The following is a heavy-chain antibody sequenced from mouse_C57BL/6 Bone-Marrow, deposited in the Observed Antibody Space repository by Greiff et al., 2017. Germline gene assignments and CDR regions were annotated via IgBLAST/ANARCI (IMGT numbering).Heavy chain of an antibody. V-gene: IGHV1-43*01. Sequence: EVKLVESGPELVKPGASVKISCKASGYSFTGYYMHWVKQSSEKSLEWIGEINPSTGGTSYNQKFKGKATLTVDKSSSTAYMQLKSLTSEDSAVYYCARDYYKALDYWGQGTTLTVSS. CDR3: ARDYYKALDY. J-gene: IGHJ2*01. CDR2: INPSTGGT. CDR1: GYSFTGYY. D-gene: IGHD2-12*01.